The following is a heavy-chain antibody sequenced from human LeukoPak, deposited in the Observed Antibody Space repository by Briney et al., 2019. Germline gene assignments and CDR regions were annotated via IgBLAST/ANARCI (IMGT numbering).Heavy chain of an antibody. V-gene: IGHV3-11*04. CDR3: VRDSSGSYYVDAFDI. CDR1: GFTFSDYY. CDR2: ISSSGSTI. J-gene: IGHJ3*02. Sequence: GGSLRLSCAASGFTFSDYYMSWIRQAPGKGLEWVSYISSSGSTIYYADSVKGRFTISRDNAKNSLYLQMNSLRAEDTALYYCVRDSSGSYYVDAFDIRGQGTMVTVSS. D-gene: IGHD1-26*01.